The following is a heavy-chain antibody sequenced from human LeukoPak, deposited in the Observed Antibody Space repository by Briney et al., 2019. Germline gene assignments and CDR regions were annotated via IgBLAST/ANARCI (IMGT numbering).Heavy chain of an antibody. D-gene: IGHD3-22*01. CDR3: AKDLFALDDSGGYYYLGY. Sequence: GGSLRLSCAASGFTFSSYGMHWVRQAPGKGLEWVAFIRYDGSNKYYADSVKGRFTISRDNSKNTLYLQMNSLRAEDTAVYYCAKDLFALDDSGGYYYLGYWGQGTLVTVSS. CDR2: IRYDGSNK. CDR1: GFTFSSYG. J-gene: IGHJ4*02. V-gene: IGHV3-30*02.